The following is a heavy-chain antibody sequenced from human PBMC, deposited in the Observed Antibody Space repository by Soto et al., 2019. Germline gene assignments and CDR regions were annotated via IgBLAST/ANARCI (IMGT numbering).Heavy chain of an antibody. CDR3: ARGRTELWFGELYRFDP. Sequence: GGSLRLSCAASGFTFSSYSMNWVRQAPGKGLEWVSYISSSSSTIYYADSVKGRFTISRDNAKNSLYLQMNSLRAEDTAVYYCARGRTELWFGELYRFDPWGQGTLVTVSS. CDR2: ISSSSSTI. V-gene: IGHV3-48*01. D-gene: IGHD3-10*01. CDR1: GFTFSSYS. J-gene: IGHJ5*02.